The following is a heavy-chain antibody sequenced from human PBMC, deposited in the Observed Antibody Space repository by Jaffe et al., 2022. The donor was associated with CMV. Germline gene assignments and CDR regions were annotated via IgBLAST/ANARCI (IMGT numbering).Heavy chain of an antibody. Sequence: QMQLVQSGPEVKKPGTSVKVSCKASGFTFTSSAMQWVRQARGQRLEWIGWIVVGSGNTNYAQKFQERVTITRDMSTSTAYMELSSLRSEDTAVYYCAADHYYGSGSYFPHYYMDVWGKGTTVTVSS. V-gene: IGHV1-58*02. D-gene: IGHD3-10*01. J-gene: IGHJ6*03. CDR2: IVVGSGNT. CDR1: GFTFTSSA. CDR3: AADHYYGSGSYFPHYYMDV.